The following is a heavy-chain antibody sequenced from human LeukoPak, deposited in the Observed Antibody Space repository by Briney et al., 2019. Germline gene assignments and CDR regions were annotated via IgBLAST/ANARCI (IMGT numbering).Heavy chain of an antibody. J-gene: IGHJ4*02. D-gene: IGHD2-15*01. CDR2: VNPDDSDT. CDR1: GYSFTSHW. CDR3: ARARYCSGGTCYPDY. Sequence: GESLKISCKGSGYSFTSHWIGWVRQMPGKGLEWMGIVNPDDSDTIYSPSFQGQVTISADESITTAYLQWSSLKASDTAMYYCARARYCSGGTCYPDYWGQGTLVTVSS. V-gene: IGHV5-51*01.